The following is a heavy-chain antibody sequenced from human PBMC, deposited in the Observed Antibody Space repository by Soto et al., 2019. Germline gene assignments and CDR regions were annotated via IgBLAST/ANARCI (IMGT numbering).Heavy chain of an antibody. J-gene: IGHJ6*02. Sequence: ASVKVSCKASGYTFTGYYMHWVRQAPGQGLEWMGWINPNSGGTNYAQKFQGRVTMTRDTSISTAYMELSRLRSDDTAVYYCARDRREYYDILTGYWGHGFYYYGMDAWGQCTTVTVSS. CDR1: GYTFTGYY. CDR2: INPNSGGT. CDR3: ARDRREYYDILTGYWGHGFYYYGMDA. V-gene: IGHV1-2*02. D-gene: IGHD3-9*01.